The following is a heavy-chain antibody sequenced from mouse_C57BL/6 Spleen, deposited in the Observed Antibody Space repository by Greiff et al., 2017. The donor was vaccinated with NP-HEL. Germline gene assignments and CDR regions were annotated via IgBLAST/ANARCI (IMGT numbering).Heavy chain of an antibody. CDR1: GYAFSSSW. Sequence: VQLQQSGPELVKPGASVKISCKASGYAFSSSWMNWVKQRPGKGLEWIGRIYPGDGDTNYNGKFKGKATLTADKSSSTAYMQLSSLTSEDSAVYFCARERDYGSSPYYYAMDYWGQGTSVTVSS. J-gene: IGHJ4*01. CDR2: IYPGDGDT. CDR3: ARERDYGSSPYYYAMDY. V-gene: IGHV1-82*01. D-gene: IGHD1-1*01.